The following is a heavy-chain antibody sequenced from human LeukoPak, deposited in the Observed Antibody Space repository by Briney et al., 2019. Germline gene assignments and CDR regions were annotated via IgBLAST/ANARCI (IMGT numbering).Heavy chain of an antibody. CDR1: GFTFSSYA. D-gene: IGHD3-10*01. CDR2: ISGSGGST. J-gene: IGHJ6*02. V-gene: IGHV3-23*01. CDR3: AKAAQQFGKLLYYYYYGMDV. Sequence: PGGSLRLSCAASGFTFSSYAMSWVRQAPGKGLEWVSAISGSGGSTYYADSVKGRFTISRDNSKNTLYLQMNSLRAEDTAVYYCAKAAQQFGKLLYYYYYGMDVWGQGTTVTVSS.